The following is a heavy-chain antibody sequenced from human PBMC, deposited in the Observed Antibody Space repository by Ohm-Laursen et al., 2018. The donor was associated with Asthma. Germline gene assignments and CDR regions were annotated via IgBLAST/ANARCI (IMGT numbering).Heavy chain of an antibody. CDR2: ISYDGSNK. CDR1: GFTFSSYG. CDR3: ARDRAALNWFDP. V-gene: IGHV3-30*03. J-gene: IGHJ5*02. Sequence: SLRLSCTASGFTFSSYGMHWVRQAPGKGLEWVAVISYDGSNKYYADSVKGRITISRDNSKNTLYLQMTSLRAEDTAVYYCARDRAALNWFDPWGQGTLVTVSS. D-gene: IGHD6-25*01.